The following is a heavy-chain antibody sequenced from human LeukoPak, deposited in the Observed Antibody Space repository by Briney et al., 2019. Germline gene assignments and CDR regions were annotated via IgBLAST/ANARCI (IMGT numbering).Heavy chain of an antibody. D-gene: IGHD5-18*01. J-gene: IGHJ3*02. CDR3: GRDRLMDTATSDAFDI. CDR2: ISSSSRYI. Sequence: GGSLRLSCAASGFTFSRYTMDWVRQAPGKGLEWVSSISSSSRYIYYADSLKGRFTISRDNAKNSLYLQMNSLRADDTAVYYCGRDRLMDTATSDAFDIWGQGTMVTVSS. V-gene: IGHV3-21*06. CDR1: GFTFSRYT.